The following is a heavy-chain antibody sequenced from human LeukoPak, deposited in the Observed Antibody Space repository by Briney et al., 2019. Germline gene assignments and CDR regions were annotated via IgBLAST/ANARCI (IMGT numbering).Heavy chain of an antibody. D-gene: IGHD6-19*01. CDR1: GGTFSSYA. Sequence: ASVKVSCKASGGTFSSYAISWVRQAPGQGLEWMGRIIPILGIANYAQKFQGRVTITADKSTSTAYMELSSPRSEDTAVYYCARDHVAVAGGNWFDPWGQGTLVTVSS. CDR2: IIPILGIA. CDR3: ARDHVAVAGGNWFDP. J-gene: IGHJ5*02. V-gene: IGHV1-69*04.